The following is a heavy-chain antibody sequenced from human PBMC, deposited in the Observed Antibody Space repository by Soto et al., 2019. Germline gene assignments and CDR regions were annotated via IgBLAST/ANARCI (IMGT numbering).Heavy chain of an antibody. CDR2: INPNSGGT. D-gene: IGHD4-17*01. CDR1: GYTFTGYY. CDR3: ARDSVDTAMADYGDYNHDAFDI. Sequence: QVQLVQSGAEVKKPGASVKVSCKASGYTFTGYYMHWVRQAPGQGLEWMGWINPNSGGTNYAQKVQGWVTMTRETSISTAYMELSRLRSDDTAVYYCARDSVDTAMADYGDYNHDAFDIWGQGTMVTVSS. V-gene: IGHV1-2*04. J-gene: IGHJ3*02.